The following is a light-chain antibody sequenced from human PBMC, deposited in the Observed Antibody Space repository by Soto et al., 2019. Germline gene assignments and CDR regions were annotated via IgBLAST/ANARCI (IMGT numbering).Light chain of an antibody. J-gene: IGKJ2*01. CDR1: QSVTNSF. CDR3: LQYIDWPHT. Sequence: EIVLTQSPGTLSLSPGERATLSCRASQSVTNSFLAWYQQKPGQAPRLLIYAASRRATGIPDRFTGSGSGTDFTLTISSLQSEDFAVYYCLQYIDWPHTFGQGTKLEIK. CDR2: AAS. V-gene: IGKV3-20*01.